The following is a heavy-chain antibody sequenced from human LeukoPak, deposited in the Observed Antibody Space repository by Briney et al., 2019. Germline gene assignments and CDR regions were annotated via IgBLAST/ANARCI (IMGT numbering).Heavy chain of an antibody. D-gene: IGHD3-22*01. CDR2: ISAYNGNT. CDR1: GYTFTSYG. CDR3: ARGQYYYDSSGYHDAFDI. V-gene: IGHV1-18*01. J-gene: IGHJ3*02. Sequence: ASVKVSCKASGYTFTSYGISWVRQAPGQGLEWMGWISAYNGNTSYAQKFQGRVTMTRDTSTSTVYMELSSLRSEDTAVYYCARGQYYYDSSGYHDAFDIWGQGTMVTVPS.